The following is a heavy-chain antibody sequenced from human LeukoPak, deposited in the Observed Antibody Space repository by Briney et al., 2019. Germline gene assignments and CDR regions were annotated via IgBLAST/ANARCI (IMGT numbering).Heavy chain of an antibody. V-gene: IGHV3-74*01. Sequence: GGSLRLSCAASGFTFSSYWMHWVRQATGKGLVCVSRINSDGSNTDYAHSVKGRITISRDNAKNTLFLQMNSLRDEDTAVYYCARGQYGGYDSIGGYWGQGTLVTVSS. D-gene: IGHD5-12*01. CDR2: INSDGSNT. J-gene: IGHJ4*02. CDR1: GFTFSSYW. CDR3: ARGQYGGYDSIGGY.